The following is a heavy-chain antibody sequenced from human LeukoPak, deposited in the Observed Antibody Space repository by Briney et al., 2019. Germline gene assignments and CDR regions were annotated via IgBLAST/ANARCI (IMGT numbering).Heavy chain of an antibody. V-gene: IGHV3-23*01. CDR1: GFTFSSYA. Sequence: GGSLRLSCAASGFTFSSYAMSWVRQAPGKGLEWVSAISGSGGSTYYADSVKGRFTISRDNSKNTLYLQMNSLRAEDTAVYYCAKDQGNWNDGVGAFDIWGQGTMVTVSS. CDR2: ISGSGGST. D-gene: IGHD1-20*01. J-gene: IGHJ3*02. CDR3: AKDQGNWNDGVGAFDI.